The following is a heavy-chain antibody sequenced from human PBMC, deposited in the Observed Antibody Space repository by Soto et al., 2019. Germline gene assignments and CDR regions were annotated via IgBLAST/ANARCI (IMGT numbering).Heavy chain of an antibody. CDR1: GFTFSSYA. V-gene: IGHV3-23*01. J-gene: IGHJ4*02. Sequence: GGSLRLSCAASGFTFSSYAMSWVRQAPGKGLEWVSAISGSGGSTYYADSVKGRFTISRDNSKNTLYLQMNSLRAEDTAVYYCAKDQAGLLWFGELLHNLLDYWGQGTLVTVSS. D-gene: IGHD3-10*01. CDR2: ISGSGGST. CDR3: AKDQAGLLWFGELLHNLLDY.